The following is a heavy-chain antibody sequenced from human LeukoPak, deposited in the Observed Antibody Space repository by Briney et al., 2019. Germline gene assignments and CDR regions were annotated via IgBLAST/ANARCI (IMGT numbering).Heavy chain of an antibody. CDR1: GFTFSDYY. Sequence: PGGSLRLSCAASGFTFSDYYMSWIRQAPGEGLEWVSYISSSGSTIYYADSVKGRFTISRDNAKNSLYLQMNSLRAEDTAVYYCARDAVVVIATSGSDDAFDIWGQGTMVTVSS. V-gene: IGHV3-11*01. J-gene: IGHJ3*02. CDR3: ARDAVVVIATSGSDDAFDI. D-gene: IGHD2-21*01. CDR2: ISSSGSTI.